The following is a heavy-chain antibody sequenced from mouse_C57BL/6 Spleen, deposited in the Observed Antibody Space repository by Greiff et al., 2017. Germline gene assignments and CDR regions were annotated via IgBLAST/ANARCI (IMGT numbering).Heavy chain of an antibody. D-gene: IGHD1-1*01. CDR3: ARHYDWDY. J-gene: IGHJ2*01. V-gene: IGHV5-17*01. Sequence: EVHLVESGGGLVKPGGSLKLSCAASGFTFSDDGMHWVRQAPEKGLEWVAYISSGSSTIYYADTVKGRFTISRDNAQNTLFLQMASLRSEDTTMYYCARHYDWDYWGQGTTLTVSS. CDR1: GFTFSDDG. CDR2: ISSGSSTI.